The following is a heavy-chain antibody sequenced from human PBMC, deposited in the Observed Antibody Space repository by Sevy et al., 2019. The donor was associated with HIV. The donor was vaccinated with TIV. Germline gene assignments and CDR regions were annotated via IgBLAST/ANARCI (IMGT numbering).Heavy chain of an antibody. D-gene: IGHD1-26*01. CDR1: GGSISSYY. Sequence: SETLSLTCTVSGGSISSYYWSWIRQPPGKGLEWIGYIHYSGSTNYNPSLKSRVTISVDTSKNQFSLKLSSVTAADTAVYYCARVTGWELHNQYFQHWGQGTLVTVSS. J-gene: IGHJ1*01. CDR3: ARVTGWELHNQYFQH. V-gene: IGHV4-59*01. CDR2: IHYSGST.